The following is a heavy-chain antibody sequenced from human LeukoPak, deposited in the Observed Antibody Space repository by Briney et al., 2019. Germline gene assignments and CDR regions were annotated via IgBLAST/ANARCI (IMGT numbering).Heavy chain of an antibody. J-gene: IGHJ5*02. V-gene: IGHV4-39*01. D-gene: IGHD3-10*01. CDR3: ARSRSALASYPAFDP. Sequence: PSETLSLTCAVSGGSIGSFPYYWGWIRQPPGKGLEWIGSVYYSGSTYYNPSLKSRVTISVDTSKNQFSLKLSSVTAADTAVYYCARSRSALASYPAFDPWGQGTLVTVSS. CDR2: VYYSGST. CDR1: GGSIGSFPYY.